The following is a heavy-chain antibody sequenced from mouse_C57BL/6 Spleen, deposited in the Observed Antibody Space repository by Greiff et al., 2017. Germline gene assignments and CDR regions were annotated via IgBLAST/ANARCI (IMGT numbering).Heavy chain of an antibody. D-gene: IGHD1-1*01. CDR2: INPSSGYT. Sequence: VQLQQSGAELAKPGASVKLSCKASGYTFTSYWMHWVKQRPGQGLEWIGYINPSSGYTKYNQKFKDKATLTADKSSSTAYMQLSSLTYEDSAVYYCARDITTVVATDDYWGQGTTLTVSS. CDR1: GYTFTSYW. J-gene: IGHJ2*01. CDR3: ARDITTVVATDDY. V-gene: IGHV1-7*01.